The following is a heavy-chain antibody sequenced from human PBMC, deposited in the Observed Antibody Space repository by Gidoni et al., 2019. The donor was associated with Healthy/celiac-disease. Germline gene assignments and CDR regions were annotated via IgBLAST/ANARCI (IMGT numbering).Heavy chain of an antibody. CDR2: VYNSGSA. D-gene: IGHD1-26*01. CDR1: GDSTNSYF. J-gene: IGHJ4*02. Sequence: QLQLQESGPGLVTPSATLSLTCTVSGDSTNSYFWSCIRQPPGKGLEWIGYVYNSGSAHYNPALRSRVTIAVDTAKSNFSRKLSSVTAADTAVYYCARGLRVGATWFDYWGQGTLVTVSS. V-gene: IGHV4-59*01. CDR3: ARGLRVGATWFDY.